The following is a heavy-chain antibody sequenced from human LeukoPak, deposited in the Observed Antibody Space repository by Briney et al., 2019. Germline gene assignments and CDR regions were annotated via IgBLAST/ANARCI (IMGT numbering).Heavy chain of an antibody. Sequence: SQTLSLTCAVSGDSVSSNSGAWNWIRQSPSRGLEWLGRSYLRSKWYNDYAESVKSRINIKPDTSRNQFSLQLNSVTPEDTAVYYCVRDQTGLDYWGQGTLVTVSS. CDR1: GDSVSSNSGA. CDR3: VRDQTGLDY. D-gene: IGHD1-1*01. V-gene: IGHV6-1*01. CDR2: SYLRSKWYN. J-gene: IGHJ4*02.